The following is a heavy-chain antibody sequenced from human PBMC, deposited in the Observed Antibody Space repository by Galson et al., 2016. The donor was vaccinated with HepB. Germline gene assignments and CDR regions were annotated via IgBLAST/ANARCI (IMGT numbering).Heavy chain of an antibody. Sequence: SLRLSCAASGFTFSMYGMDWVRQAPGKGLEWVSAIRAGGESTSYADSLKGRFTISRDNSKDTLYLQMDNLRADDTAVYYCAKDIRTVKATLDYYFYAMDVWGSGTTVTVSS. J-gene: IGHJ6*04. CDR1: GFTFSMYG. V-gene: IGHV3-23*01. CDR2: IRAGGEST. CDR3: AKDIRTVKATLDYYFYAMDV. D-gene: IGHD1-1*01.